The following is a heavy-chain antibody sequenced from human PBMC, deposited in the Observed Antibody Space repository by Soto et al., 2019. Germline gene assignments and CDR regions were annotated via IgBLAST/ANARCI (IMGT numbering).Heavy chain of an antibody. Sequence: EVQLLESGGDLVQPGGSLRLSCTASGFTFSAYAMAWVRQAPEKGLEWVSAVTKSGNTYYVDSVKGRFSSSGDNSKGIVYLQMNGLRAEDTAVYYGAKRMSYRGDAFCVDNWGQGTLVTV. CDR3: AKRMSYRGDAFCVDN. D-gene: IGHD5-12*01. J-gene: IGHJ4*02. CDR2: VTKSGNT. V-gene: IGHV3-23*01. CDR1: GFTFSAYA.